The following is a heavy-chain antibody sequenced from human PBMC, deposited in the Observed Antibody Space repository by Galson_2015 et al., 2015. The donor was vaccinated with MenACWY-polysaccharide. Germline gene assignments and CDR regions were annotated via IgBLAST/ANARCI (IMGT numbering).Heavy chain of an antibody. Sequence: SLRLSCAASRFTFSSYGMHWVRQAPGKGLEWVAFIRYDGSNKYYADSVKGRFTVSRDNFKNTLYLQMNSLRADDTAVYYCARGGGIAYYYDSSDYSYYFDYWGQGTLVTVSS. CDR1: RFTFSSYG. D-gene: IGHD3-22*01. J-gene: IGHJ4*02. CDR3: ARGGGIAYYYDSSDYSYYFDY. V-gene: IGHV3-30*02. CDR2: IRYDGSNK.